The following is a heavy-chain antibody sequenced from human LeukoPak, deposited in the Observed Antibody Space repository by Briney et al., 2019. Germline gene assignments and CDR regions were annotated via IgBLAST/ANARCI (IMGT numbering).Heavy chain of an antibody. J-gene: IGHJ3*02. V-gene: IGHV4-59*01. CDR3: ARDPAYSRSRIDAFDI. D-gene: IGHD6-13*01. CDR2: IYYSGST. Sequence: SETLSLTCTVSGGSISSYYWSWIRQPPGKGLEWIGYIYYSGSTNYNPSLKSRVTISVDTSKNQFSLKLSSVTAADTAVYYCARDPAYSRSRIDAFDIWGQGTMVTVSS. CDR1: GGSISSYY.